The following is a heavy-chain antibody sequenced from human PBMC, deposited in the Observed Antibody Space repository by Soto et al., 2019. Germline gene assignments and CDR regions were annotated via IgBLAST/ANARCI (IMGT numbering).Heavy chain of an antibody. Sequence: GGSLRLSCTAPGFTFSGYIMNWVPQAPGKGLEWSFTITADGGGTFYADSVKGRFTISRDLSKNTLYLQMDNLRAEDTALYYCAKGRGGSGWPEFDCSGQGSQVAV. CDR3: AKGRGGSGWPEFDC. CDR1: GFTFSGYI. V-gene: IGHV3-23*01. J-gene: IGHJ4*02. D-gene: IGHD6-19*01. CDR2: ITADGGGT.